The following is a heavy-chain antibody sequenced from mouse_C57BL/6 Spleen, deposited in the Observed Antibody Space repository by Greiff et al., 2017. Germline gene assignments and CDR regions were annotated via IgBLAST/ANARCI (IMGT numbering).Heavy chain of an antibody. Sequence: QVQLQQPGTELVKPGASVKLSCKASGYTFTSYWMHWVKQRPGQGLEWIGNINPSNGGTNYNEKFKSKATLTVDKSSSTAYMQRSSLTSEDSAVYYGARRWGTHWYFDVWGTGTTVTVSS. CDR3: ARRWGTHWYFDV. CDR1: GYTFTSYW. CDR2: INPSNGGT. D-gene: IGHD1-1*02. V-gene: IGHV1-53*01. J-gene: IGHJ1*03.